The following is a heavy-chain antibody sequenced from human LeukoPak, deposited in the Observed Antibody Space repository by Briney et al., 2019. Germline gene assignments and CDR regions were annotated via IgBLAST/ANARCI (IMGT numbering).Heavy chain of an antibody. CDR1: GFTFSSYA. CDR2: ISGSGGST. Sequence: PGGSLRLSCAASGFTFSSYAMSWVRQAPGKGLEWVSGISGSGGSTYYADSVKGRFTVSRDNSKNTLYLQMNSLRAEDTAVYYCAKDSAYSYLSAGDYYDYWGQGTLVTVSS. V-gene: IGHV3-23*01. CDR3: AKDSAYSYLSAGDYYDY. J-gene: IGHJ4*02. D-gene: IGHD5-18*01.